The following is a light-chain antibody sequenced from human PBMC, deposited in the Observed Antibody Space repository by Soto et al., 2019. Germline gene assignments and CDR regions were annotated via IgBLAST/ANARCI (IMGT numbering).Light chain of an antibody. CDR3: QQYNNWPPIT. V-gene: IGKV3-15*01. CDR1: QSVSSN. CDR2: GAS. Sequence: EIVMTQSPATLSVSPGERATLSCRARQSVSSNLAWYQQNPGQAPRRLIYGASTRATGIPARFSGSGSGTEFTRTNSSLQSADFAVYYCQQYNNWPPITFGQGKRLEIQ. J-gene: IGKJ5*01.